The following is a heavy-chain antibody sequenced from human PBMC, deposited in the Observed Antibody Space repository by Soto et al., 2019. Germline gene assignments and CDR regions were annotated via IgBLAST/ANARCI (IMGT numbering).Heavy chain of an antibody. D-gene: IGHD2-15*01. CDR2: IDWDDDK. CDR1: GFSLSTSGMC. J-gene: IGHJ6*03. CDR3: ARIRVAYYYMDV. Sequence: SGPTLVNPTQTLTLTCTFSGFSLSTSGMCVSWIRQPPGKALEWLARIDWDDDKYYSTSLKTRLTISKDTSKNQVVLTMTNMDPVDTATYYCARIRVAYYYMDVWRKGTTVTVSS. V-gene: IGHV2-70*11.